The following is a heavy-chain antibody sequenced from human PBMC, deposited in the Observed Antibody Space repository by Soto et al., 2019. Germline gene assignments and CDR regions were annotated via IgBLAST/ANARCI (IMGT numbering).Heavy chain of an antibody. CDR2: VYYTGTT. V-gene: IGHV4-61*08. CDR1: GGSISSGDYY. CDR3: ARLGGYYQALDH. Sequence: PSETLSLTCTVSGGSISSGDYYWTWVRRPPGKGLEWVGYVYYTGTTMYNPSLKSRLTISVDRSKNQVSLNLTSVTAADTAVYYCARLGGYYQALDHWSQGTLVTVSS. J-gene: IGHJ4*02. D-gene: IGHD3-3*01.